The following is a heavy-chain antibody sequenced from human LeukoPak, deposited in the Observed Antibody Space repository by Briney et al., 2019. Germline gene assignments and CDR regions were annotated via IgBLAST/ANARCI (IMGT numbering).Heavy chain of an antibody. J-gene: IGHJ4*02. CDR2: ISGSGTST. V-gene: IGHV3-23*01. D-gene: IGHD3-22*01. CDR1: GFTFRSYA. CDR3: EGTYYYDSSDNY. Sequence: PGGSLSPPCAASGFTFRSYAMSWVRQAPGKGLEWVLAISGSGTSTYYADSVKGRFTISRDNSKNTLYLQMNSLRAEDTAVYYCEGTYYYDSSDNYWGQGTLVTVSS.